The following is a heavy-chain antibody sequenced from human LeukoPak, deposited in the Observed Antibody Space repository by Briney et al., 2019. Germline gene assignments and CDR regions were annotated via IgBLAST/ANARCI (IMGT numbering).Heavy chain of an antibody. V-gene: IGHV4-31*03. CDR3: ARVGYSYGNDY. J-gene: IGHJ4*02. CDR2: IYYSGST. CDR1: GGSISSGGYY. D-gene: IGHD5-18*01. Sequence: KSSETLSLTCTVSGGSISSGGYYWRWIRQHPGKGLEWIGYIYYSGSTYYNPSLKSRVTISVDTSKNQFSLKLSSATAADTAVYYCARVGYSYGNDYWGQGTLVTVSS.